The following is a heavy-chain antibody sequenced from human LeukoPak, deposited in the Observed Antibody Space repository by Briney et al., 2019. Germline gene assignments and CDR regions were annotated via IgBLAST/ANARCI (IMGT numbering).Heavy chain of an antibody. V-gene: IGHV1-2*02. CDR1: GYTLTGYY. Sequence: ASVKVSCKASGYTLTGYYMHWVRQAPGQGLEWMGWINLNSGVTNYAQNFQGRVTMTRDTSISTAYMELTWLSSDDTAVYYCARERSNGGLRLDFWGQGTLVTASS. J-gene: IGHJ4*02. CDR3: ARERSNGGLRLDF. D-gene: IGHD3-16*01. CDR2: INLNSGVT.